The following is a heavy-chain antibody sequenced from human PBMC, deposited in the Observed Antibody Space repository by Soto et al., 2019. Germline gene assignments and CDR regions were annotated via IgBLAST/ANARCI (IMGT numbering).Heavy chain of an antibody. CDR2: ISAYNGNT. Sequence: VASVKVSCKASGYTFTSYGISWVRQAPGQGLEWMGWISAYNGNTNYAQKLQGRVTMTTDTSTSTAYMELRSLRSDDTAVYYCASAPGGSYDFWSGYFLEGLGSGGVVGENQVDYYYGMDVWGQGTTVTVSS. CDR3: ASAPGGSYDFWSGYFLEGLGSGGVVGENQVDYYYGMDV. CDR1: GYTFTSYG. V-gene: IGHV1-18*01. J-gene: IGHJ6*02. D-gene: IGHD3-3*01.